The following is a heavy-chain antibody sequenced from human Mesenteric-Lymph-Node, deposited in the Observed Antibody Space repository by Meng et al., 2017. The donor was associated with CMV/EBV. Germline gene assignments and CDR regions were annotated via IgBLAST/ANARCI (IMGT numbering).Heavy chain of an antibody. V-gene: IGHV3-21*04. J-gene: IGHJ4*02. CDR1: GFTFSSYS. CDR3: ARGRSPNC. CDR2: ISSSSSYI. Sequence: GESLKISCAASGFTFSSYSMNWVRQAPGKGLEWVSSISSSSSYIYYADSVKGRFTISRDNAKNSLYLQMNSLRPEDTAVYYCARGRSPNCWGQGTPVTVSS. D-gene: IGHD6-6*01.